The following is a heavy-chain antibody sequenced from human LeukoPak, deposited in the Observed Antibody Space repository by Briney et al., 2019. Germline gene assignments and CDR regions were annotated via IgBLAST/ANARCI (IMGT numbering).Heavy chain of an antibody. CDR2: IYTSGST. D-gene: IGHD2-2*01. CDR1: GGSISSYY. V-gene: IGHV4-4*07. Sequence: SETLSLTCTVSGGSISSYYWSWIRQPAGKGLEWIGRIYTSGSTNYIPSLKSRVTISVDKSKNQFSLKLSSVTAADTAVYYCARSPVVVPAAIDYWGQGTLVTVSS. J-gene: IGHJ4*02. CDR3: ARSPVVVPAAIDY.